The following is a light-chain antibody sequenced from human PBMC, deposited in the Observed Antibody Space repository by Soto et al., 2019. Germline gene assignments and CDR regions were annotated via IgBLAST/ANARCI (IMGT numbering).Light chain of an antibody. CDR2: GAS. J-gene: IGKJ5*01. Sequence: EIVMTQSPATLSVSPGERATLSCRASQSVGINLAWYHHQPGQAPRLLISGASTRATGVPARFSGSGSGTEFTLTISSLQSEDFGVYSCQQYDKWPPITFGQGTRLEIK. CDR1: QSVGIN. V-gene: IGKV3-15*01. CDR3: QQYDKWPPIT.